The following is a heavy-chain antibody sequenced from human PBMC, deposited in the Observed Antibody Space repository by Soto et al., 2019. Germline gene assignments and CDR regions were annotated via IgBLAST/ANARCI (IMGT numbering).Heavy chain of an antibody. Sequence: GASVKVSCKVSGYTLTELSMHWVRQAPGKGLEWMGGFDPEDGETIYAQKFQGRVTMTEDTSTDTAYMELSSLRSEDTAVYYCATVHCSGGSCYSGGHWFDPWGQGTLVTVSS. CDR1: GYTLTELS. V-gene: IGHV1-24*01. CDR2: FDPEDGET. D-gene: IGHD2-15*01. CDR3: ATVHCSGGSCYSGGHWFDP. J-gene: IGHJ5*02.